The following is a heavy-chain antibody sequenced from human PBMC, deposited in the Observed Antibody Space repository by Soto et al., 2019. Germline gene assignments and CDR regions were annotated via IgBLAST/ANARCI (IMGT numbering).Heavy chain of an antibody. CDR2: VNPNSGGT. J-gene: IGHJ6*02. CDR1: GFTDYY. Sequence: ASVKVSCKASGFTDYYIHWVRQAPGQGLEWMGWVNPNSGGTKYAQKFQGRVEMTRDTFVSTAYMELSRLQSDDTAVYYCAREGSADYGSYGMDVWGQGTTVTVSS. V-gene: IGHV1-2*02. CDR3: AREGSADYGSYGMDV. D-gene: IGHD4-17*01.